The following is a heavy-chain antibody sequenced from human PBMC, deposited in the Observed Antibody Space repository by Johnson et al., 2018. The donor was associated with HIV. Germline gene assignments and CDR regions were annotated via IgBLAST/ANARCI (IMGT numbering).Heavy chain of an antibody. Sequence: VQLVESGGGVVQPGRSLRLSCAASGFTFSSFAIHWIRQAPGKGLEWVSYISSSGSTIYYADSVKGRFTISRDNVKNSLYLQMNSLRAEDTAVYYCAKIIGYSSGLEIWGQGTMVTVSS. J-gene: IGHJ3*02. CDR2: ISSSGSTI. D-gene: IGHD6-19*01. V-gene: IGHV3-48*03. CDR3: AKIIGYSSGLEI. CDR1: GFTFSSFA.